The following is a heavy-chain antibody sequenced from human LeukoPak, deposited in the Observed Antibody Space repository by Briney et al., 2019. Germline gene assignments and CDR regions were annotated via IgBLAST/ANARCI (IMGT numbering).Heavy chain of an antibody. V-gene: IGHV3-30-3*01. CDR3: ARGGGPLPRKTFDY. D-gene: IGHD1-14*01. CDR1: GFTFSSYA. Sequence: PGRSLRLSCAASGFTFSSYAMHWVRQAPGKGLEWVAVISYDGSNKYYADSVKGRFTISRDNSKNTLYLQMNSLRAEDTAVYYCARGGGPLPRKTFDYWGQGTLVTVSS. J-gene: IGHJ4*02. CDR2: ISYDGSNK.